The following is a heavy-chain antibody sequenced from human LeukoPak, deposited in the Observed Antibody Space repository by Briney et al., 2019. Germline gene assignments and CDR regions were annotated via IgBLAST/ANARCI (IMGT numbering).Heavy chain of an antibody. J-gene: IGHJ3*02. V-gene: IGHV1-69*10. Sequence: SVKVSCKASGGTFSSYTISWVRQAPGRGLEGMGGIVPILGIANYAQKFQGRVTITADKSTSTAYMELSSLRSEDTAVYYCARAPTRYFDWSYAFDIWGQGTMVTVSS. CDR1: GGTFSSYT. CDR2: IVPILGIA. D-gene: IGHD3-9*01. CDR3: ARAPTRYFDWSYAFDI.